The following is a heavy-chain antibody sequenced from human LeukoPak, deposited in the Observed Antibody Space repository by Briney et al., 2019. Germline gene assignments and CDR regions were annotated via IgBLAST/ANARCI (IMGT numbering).Heavy chain of an antibody. D-gene: IGHD6-6*01. J-gene: IGHJ6*03. CDR3: ARRRKGYSSSSDNYYYYYYMDV. Sequence: PGGSLRLSCAASGSTFDDYAMHWVRQAPGKGLEWVSGLNWNSVGIVYADSVKGRFTISRDNAKGSLYLQMNSLRAEDTAVYYCARRRKGYSSSSDNYYYYYYMDVWGKGTTVTVSS. V-gene: IGHV3-9*01. CDR1: GSTFDDYA. CDR2: LNWNSVGI.